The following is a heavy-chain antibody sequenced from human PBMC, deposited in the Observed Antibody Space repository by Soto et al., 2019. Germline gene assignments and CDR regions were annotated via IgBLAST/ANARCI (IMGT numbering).Heavy chain of an antibody. CDR2: IYYSGSI. J-gene: IGHJ4*02. CDR3: ARLIKKGSGWKGPDY. CDR1: GGSISSTSYY. Sequence: QLQLQESGPGLVKPSETVSLTCTVSGGSISSTSYYWGWIRQPPGKGLEWIGSIYYSGSIYYNPSLKSRVTISVDTSKNQFPLKLNSVTAADTAVFYCARLIKKGSGWKGPDYWGQGTLVTVSS. D-gene: IGHD3-22*01. V-gene: IGHV4-39*01.